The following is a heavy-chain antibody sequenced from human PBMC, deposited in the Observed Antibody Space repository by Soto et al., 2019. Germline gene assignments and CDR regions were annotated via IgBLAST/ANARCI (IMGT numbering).Heavy chain of an antibody. CDR1: GFTFTSSA. D-gene: IGHD6-13*01. CDR3: ASEDSSSPGKLDY. V-gene: IGHV1-3*01. CDR2: IDAGSGNT. Sequence: ASVKVSCKASGFTFTSSAMQWVRQAPGQRLEWMGWIDAGSGNTNYSQKFQGRVTITRDISASTAYMELSSLRSEDTAVYYCASEDSSSPGKLDYWGQGTLVTVS. J-gene: IGHJ4*02.